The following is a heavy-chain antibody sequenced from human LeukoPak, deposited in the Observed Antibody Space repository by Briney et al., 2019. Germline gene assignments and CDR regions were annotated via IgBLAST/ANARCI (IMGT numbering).Heavy chain of an antibody. V-gene: IGHV3-23*01. Sequence: GGSLRLSCAVSGFTFSSYGMSWVRQAPGKGLQWVSVIIGSGSSTYYADSVKGRFTISRDNSKNTLYLQMNSLRAEDTAVYYCAKDGEDSRPDFDYWGQGTLVTVSS. CDR1: GFTFSSYG. D-gene: IGHD3-22*01. J-gene: IGHJ4*02. CDR3: AKDGEDSRPDFDY. CDR2: IIGSGSST.